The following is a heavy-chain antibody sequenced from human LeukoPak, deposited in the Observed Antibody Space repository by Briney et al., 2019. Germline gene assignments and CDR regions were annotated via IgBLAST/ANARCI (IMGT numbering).Heavy chain of an antibody. Sequence: GGSLRLSCAASGFTFSDYYMSWIRQAPGKGLEWVSYISSSGSTIYYADSVKGRFTISRDNAKNSLYLQMNSLRAEDTAVYYCARDYGEVVPAAIDAFDIWGQGTMVTVSS. CDR1: GFTFSDYY. CDR2: ISSSGSTI. J-gene: IGHJ3*02. CDR3: ARDYGEVVPAAIDAFDI. V-gene: IGHV3-11*04. D-gene: IGHD2-2*01.